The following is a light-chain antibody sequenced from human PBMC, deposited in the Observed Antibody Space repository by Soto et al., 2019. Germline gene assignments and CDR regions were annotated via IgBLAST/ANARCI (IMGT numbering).Light chain of an antibody. V-gene: IGKV3-20*01. Sequence: EIVLTQSPGTLSLSPGERATLSCRASQSVTNSRLAWYQQKPGQAPKVLIYGGSNRATGIPDRFRGRGSGTDCTLTISILEPEDFANVYCQQWSSSPRTFGQGTKLEIK. CDR1: QSVTNSR. CDR2: GGS. J-gene: IGKJ2*01. CDR3: QQWSSSPRT.